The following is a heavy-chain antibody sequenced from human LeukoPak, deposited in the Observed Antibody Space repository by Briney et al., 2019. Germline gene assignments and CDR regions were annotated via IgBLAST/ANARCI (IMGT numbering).Heavy chain of an antibody. CDR2: IRYDGSNK. CDR3: ANTKWGYFDY. D-gene: IGHD7-27*01. J-gene: IGHJ4*02. Sequence: SGGSLRLSCAASGFTFSSYGMHWVRQAPGKGLEWVAFIRYDGSNKYYADSVKGRFTISGDNSKNTLYLQMNSLRAEDTAVYYCANTKWGYFDYWGQGTLVTVSS. V-gene: IGHV3-30*02. CDR1: GFTFSSYG.